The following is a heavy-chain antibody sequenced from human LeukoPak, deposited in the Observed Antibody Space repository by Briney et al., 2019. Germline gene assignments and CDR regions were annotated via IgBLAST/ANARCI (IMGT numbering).Heavy chain of an antibody. Sequence: GGSLRLSCAASGFTLGNHGMRWGRRAPGKGRGWGASIYSDGVHKYCADSMQRRFTNSRDTSKNTLFLEMESLRTEDTAVYYCARHQGSVFEGYIHLWGKGTTVSVSS. CDR2: IYSDGVHK. D-gene: IGHD2-8*01. CDR3: ARHQGSVFEGYIHL. CDR1: GFTLGNHG. J-gene: IGHJ6*03. V-gene: IGHV3-33*01.